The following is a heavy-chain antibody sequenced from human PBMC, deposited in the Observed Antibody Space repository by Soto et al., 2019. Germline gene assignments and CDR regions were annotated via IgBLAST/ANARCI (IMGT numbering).Heavy chain of an antibody. D-gene: IGHD1-26*01. CDR3: TTHEEGAPWAGGFDS. CDR1: GFRFRTRA. V-gene: IGHV3-23*01. CDR2: IRPGGDST. J-gene: IGHJ5*01. Sequence: LRLSCAASGFRFRTRAMSWVRQAPGKGLEWVASIRPGGDSTYYADSVKGRFAVSRDTSNVTLYLQMDSLRVEDTAIYYCTTHEEGAPWAGGFDSWGQGTLVTVSS.